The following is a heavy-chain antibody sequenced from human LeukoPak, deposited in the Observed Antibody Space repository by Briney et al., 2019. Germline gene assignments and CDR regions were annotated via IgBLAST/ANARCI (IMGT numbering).Heavy chain of an antibody. J-gene: IGHJ6*03. Sequence: GSLRLSCAASGFTFNNHGMHWVRQAPGKGLEWVAFIRYNGNNQYYADSVKGRFTISRDNSKNTLYLQMNSLKGDDTAVYYCAKDSAFYYIDVWGKGTTVIISS. V-gene: IGHV3-30*02. D-gene: IGHD3-10*01. CDR1: GFTFNNHG. CDR2: IRYNGNNQ. CDR3: AKDSAFYYIDV.